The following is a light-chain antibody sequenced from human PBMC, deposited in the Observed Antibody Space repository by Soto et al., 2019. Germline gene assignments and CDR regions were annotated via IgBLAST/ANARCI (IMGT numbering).Light chain of an antibody. CDR3: QQLNSYPNT. Sequence: DIQLTQSPSFLAASVGDRVTITCRASQGISSYLAWYQQKPGKAPKLLIYAASTLQSGVPSRFSGSGSGTEFTLTISSLQPEDFATYYCQQLNSYPNTFGPGTKVEIK. V-gene: IGKV1-9*01. J-gene: IGKJ1*01. CDR2: AAS. CDR1: QGISSY.